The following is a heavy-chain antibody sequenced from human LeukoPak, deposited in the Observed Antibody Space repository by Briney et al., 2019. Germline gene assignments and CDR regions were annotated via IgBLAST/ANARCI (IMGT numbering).Heavy chain of an antibody. CDR2: IYYSGST. Sequence: SETLSLTCTVSGGSISSSSYYWGWIRQPPGKGLEWIGSIYYSGSTYYNPSLKSRVTISVDTSKNQFSLKLSSVTAADTAVYYCARPAYYCGSGSSSLYYYGMDVWGQGTTVTVSS. J-gene: IGHJ6*02. D-gene: IGHD3-10*01. CDR1: GGSISSSSYY. V-gene: IGHV4-39*01. CDR3: ARPAYYCGSGSSSLYYYGMDV.